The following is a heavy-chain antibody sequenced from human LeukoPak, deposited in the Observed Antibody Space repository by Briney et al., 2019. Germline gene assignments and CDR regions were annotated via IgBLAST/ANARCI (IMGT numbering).Heavy chain of an antibody. CDR2: ISSSGRTI. D-gene: IGHD1-20*01. CDR3: ARAATYNWNDVNY. V-gene: IGHV3-11*01. Sequence: SPGGSLRLSCAASGFTFRDYYMSWIRQAPGKGLEWVSYISSSGRTIYYADSVKGRFTISRDNAKNSVYLQMNSLRAEDTAVYYCARAATYNWNDVNYWGQGTLVTVSS. CDR1: GFTFRDYY. J-gene: IGHJ4*02.